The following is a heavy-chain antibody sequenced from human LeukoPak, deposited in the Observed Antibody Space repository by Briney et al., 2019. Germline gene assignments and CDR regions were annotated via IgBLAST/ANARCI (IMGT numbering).Heavy chain of an antibody. D-gene: IGHD2-15*01. CDR3: ARGYCSGGFCYPAPLDY. J-gene: IGHJ4*02. V-gene: IGHV3-53*01. CDR1: GFTVSSNY. Sequence: GGSLRLSCAASGFTVSSNYMSWVRQAPGKGLEWVSVIYSGGSTYYADSVKGRFTISRGDSKNTLYLQMNSLRAEDTAVYYCARGYCSGGFCYPAPLDYWGQGTLVTVSS. CDR2: IYSGGST.